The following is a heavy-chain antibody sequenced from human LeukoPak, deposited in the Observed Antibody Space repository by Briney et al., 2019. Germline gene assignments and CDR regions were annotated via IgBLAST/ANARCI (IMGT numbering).Heavy chain of an antibody. CDR2: TYYRSKWYN. CDR3: ARAMRIAAAGTFYFDY. J-gene: IGHJ4*02. V-gene: IGHV6-1*01. D-gene: IGHD6-25*01. Sequence: SQTLSLTCAISGDSVSSNSATWDWIRQSPSRGLEWLGRTYYRSKWYNDYAVSVKSRITINPDTSKNQFSLQLNSVTPEDTAVYYCARAMRIAAAGTFYFDYWGQGTLVTVSS. CDR1: GDSVSSNSAT.